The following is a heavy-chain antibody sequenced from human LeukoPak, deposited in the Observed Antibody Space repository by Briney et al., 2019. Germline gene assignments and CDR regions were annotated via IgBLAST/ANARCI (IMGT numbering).Heavy chain of an antibody. D-gene: IGHD2-2*03. CDR1: GGSISSYY. Sequence: SETLSLTCTVSGGSISSYYWSWIRQPPGKGLEWIGYIYYSGSTNYNPSLKSRVTISVDTSKNQFSLKLSSVTAADTAVYYCARGQLEIVVVPAATLNFDTWGQGTLVTVSP. CDR3: ARGQLEIVVVPAATLNFDT. CDR2: IYYSGST. V-gene: IGHV4-59*01. J-gene: IGHJ4*02.